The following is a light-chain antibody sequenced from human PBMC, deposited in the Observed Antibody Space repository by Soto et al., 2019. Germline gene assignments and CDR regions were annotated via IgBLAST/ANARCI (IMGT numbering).Light chain of an antibody. CDR1: QSISSW. V-gene: IGKV1-5*03. J-gene: IGKJ1*01. CDR2: KAS. CDR3: QQSYSTPPT. Sequence: DIQMTQSPSTLSASVGDRVTITCRASQSISSWLAWYQQKPGKTPKLLIYKASSLESGVPSRFSGSGSGTDFTLTSSSLQPEDFATYYCQQSYSTPPTFGQGTKVDIK.